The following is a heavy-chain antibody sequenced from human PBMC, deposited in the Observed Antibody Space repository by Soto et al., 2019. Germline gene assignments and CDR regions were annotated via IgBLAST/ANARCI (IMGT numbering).Heavy chain of an antibody. D-gene: IGHD5-18*01. CDR3: AKMGYSYGPENSGY. CDR1: GFTFSSYA. V-gene: IGHV3-23*01. J-gene: IGHJ4*02. Sequence: GGSLGLSCAASGFTFSSYAMSWVRQAPGKGLEWVSAISGSGGSTYYADSVKGRFTISRDNSKNTLYLQMNSLRAEDTAVYYCAKMGYSYGPENSGYCGQGTLVTVSS. CDR2: ISGSGGST.